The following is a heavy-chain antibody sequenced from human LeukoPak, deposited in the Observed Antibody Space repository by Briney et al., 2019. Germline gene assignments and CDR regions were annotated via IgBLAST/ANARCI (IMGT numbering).Heavy chain of an antibody. Sequence: SETLSLTCTVYGGSFSGYYWSWIRQPAGKGLEWIGRIYTSGSTNYNPSLKSRVTISVDTSKNQFSLKLSSVTAADTAVYYCARAWNYVERDDGMDVWGKGTTVTVSS. D-gene: IGHD1-7*01. J-gene: IGHJ6*04. CDR2: IYTSGST. CDR1: GGSFSGYY. CDR3: ARAWNYVERDDGMDV. V-gene: IGHV4-4*07.